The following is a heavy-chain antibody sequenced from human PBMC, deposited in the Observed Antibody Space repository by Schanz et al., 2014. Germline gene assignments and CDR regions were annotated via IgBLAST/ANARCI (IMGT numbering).Heavy chain of an antibody. V-gene: IGHV3-64D*06. D-gene: IGHD2-21*02. CDR1: GFTFSSYA. CDR3: VKDAYCAGDCFPAEYFQH. CDR2: ITRSGGGT. J-gene: IGHJ1*01. Sequence: VQLLQFGGGVVQPGGSLRLSCSASGFTFSSYAMHWVRQASGKGLEYVSAITRSGGGTYYSDSVKGRFTISRDNSKNTLYLQMSSLRHEDSAMYYCVKDAYCAGDCFPAEYFQHWGQGTLVTVSS.